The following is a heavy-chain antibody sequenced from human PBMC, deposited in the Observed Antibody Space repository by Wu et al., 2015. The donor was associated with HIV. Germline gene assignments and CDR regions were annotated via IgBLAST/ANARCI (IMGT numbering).Heavy chain of an antibody. Sequence: QVHLVQSGAEVKKPRSSVKVSCKASGYTFTSYGITWVRQAPGQGLEWMGWISGYNAKTNYAQNLQDRVTMTTDTSTSTAYMELRSLKSDDTAVYYCVRDQQWPPEYYHYYGMDVWGQGTTITVSS. V-gene: IGHV1-18*01. CDR2: ISGYNAKT. CDR1: GYTFTSYG. CDR3: VRDQQWPPEYYHYYGMDV. D-gene: IGHD6-19*01. J-gene: IGHJ6*02.